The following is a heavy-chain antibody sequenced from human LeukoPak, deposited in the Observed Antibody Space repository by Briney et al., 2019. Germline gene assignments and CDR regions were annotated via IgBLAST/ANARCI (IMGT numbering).Heavy chain of an antibody. CDR1: GFTFSSYS. J-gene: IGHJ4*02. D-gene: IGHD1-26*01. CDR2: ISSSGDYI. V-gene: IGHV3-21*01. CDR3: ARDRVIVTSERFDY. Sequence: PGGSLRLSCAASGFTFSSYSMNWVRQAPGKGLEWVSSISSSGDYIFYADSVKGRFTISRDNAKNSLYLQMNSLRAEDTAVYYCARDRVIVTSERFDYWGQGTLVTVSS.